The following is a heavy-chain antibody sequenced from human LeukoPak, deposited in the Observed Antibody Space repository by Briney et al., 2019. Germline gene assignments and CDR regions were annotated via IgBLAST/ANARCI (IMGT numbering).Heavy chain of an antibody. CDR3: ARGSYSYYFDY. CDR1: GGSISSGGYY. V-gene: IGHV4-31*03. CDR2: IYYSGST. J-gene: IGHJ4*02. D-gene: IGHD5-12*01. Sequence: SQTLSLTCTVSGGSISSGGYYWSWIRQHPGKGLERIGYIYYSGSTYYNPSLKSRVTISVDTSKNQFSLKLSSVTAADTAVYYCARGSYSYYFDYWGQGTLVTVSS.